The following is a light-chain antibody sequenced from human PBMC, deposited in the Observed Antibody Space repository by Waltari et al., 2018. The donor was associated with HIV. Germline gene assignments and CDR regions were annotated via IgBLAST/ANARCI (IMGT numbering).Light chain of an antibody. J-gene: IGLJ2*01. CDR2: DVS. V-gene: IGLV2-14*03. CDR3: SSYTSSSTQVV. CDR1: SSDVGGYNY. Sequence: QSALTQPASVSGSPGQSITISCTGTSSDVGGYNYVPWYQQHPGKAPKLMNYDVSNRPSVVSNRFSGSKSGNTASLTISGLQAEDEADYYCSSYTSSSTQVVFGGGTKLTVL.